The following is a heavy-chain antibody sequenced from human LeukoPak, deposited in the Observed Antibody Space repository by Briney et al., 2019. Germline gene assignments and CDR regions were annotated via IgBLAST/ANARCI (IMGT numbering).Heavy chain of an antibody. Sequence: ASVKVSCKASGYTFTGYYMHWVRQAPGQGLEWMGWINPNSGGTNYAQKFQGRVTMTRDTSISTAYMELSRLRSDDTAMYYCAINYYLIGLYDSSGYTIDYWGQGTLVTVSS. D-gene: IGHD3-22*01. CDR2: INPNSGGT. CDR1: GYTFTGYY. J-gene: IGHJ4*02. V-gene: IGHV1-2*02. CDR3: AINYYLIGLYDSSGYTIDY.